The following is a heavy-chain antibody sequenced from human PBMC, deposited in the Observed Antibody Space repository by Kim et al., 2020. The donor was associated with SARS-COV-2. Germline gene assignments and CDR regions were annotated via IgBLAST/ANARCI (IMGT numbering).Heavy chain of an antibody. CDR1: GFTFSSYG. V-gene: IGHV3-30*18. CDR3: VKKGSSYFDY. CDR2: VSHDGNYQ. Sequence: GGSLRLSCAASGFTFSSYGMHWVRQAPGKGLEWVAVVSHDGNYQYYGDSVKGRVTISRDNSKNTLYLQMDSLRAEDTAVYYCVKKGSSYFDYWGEGTLVT. J-gene: IGHJ4*02.